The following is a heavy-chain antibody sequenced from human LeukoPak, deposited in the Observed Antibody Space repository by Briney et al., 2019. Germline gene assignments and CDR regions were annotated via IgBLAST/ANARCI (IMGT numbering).Heavy chain of an antibody. CDR2: INPSGGST. D-gene: IGHD3-22*01. CDR1: GYTFTSYY. CDR3: AREVTMIVVATQDAFDI. V-gene: IGHV1-46*01. J-gene: IGHJ3*02. Sequence: ASVKVSCKASGYTFTSYYMHWVRQAPGQGLEWMGIINPSGGSTSYAQKFQGRVTMTRDTSTSTAYMELSLLRSDDTAVYYCAREVTMIVVATQDAFDIWGQGTMVTVSS.